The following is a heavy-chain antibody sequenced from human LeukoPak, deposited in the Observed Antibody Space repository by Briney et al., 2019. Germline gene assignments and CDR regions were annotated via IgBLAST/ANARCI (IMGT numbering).Heavy chain of an antibody. D-gene: IGHD3-22*01. J-gene: IGHJ4*02. CDR3: ARDRSYYDSSGFYYFDY. CDR2: ISAYNGNT. V-gene: IGHV1-18*01. CDR1: GYTFTSNG. Sequence: ASVKVSCKASGYTFTSNGISWVRQAPGQGLEWMGWISAYNGNTNYAQKLQGRVTMTTDTSTSTAYMELRSLRSDDTAVYYCARDRSYYDSSGFYYFDYWGQGTLVTVSS.